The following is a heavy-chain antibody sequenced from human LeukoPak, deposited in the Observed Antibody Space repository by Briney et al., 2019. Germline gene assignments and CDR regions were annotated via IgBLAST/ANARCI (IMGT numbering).Heavy chain of an antibody. CDR3: AREAWSGSHFDY. Sequence: PGGSLRLSCAASGFTFSSYPMHWVRQAPGKGLEFVSAISSNGGTTYYTNSVKGRFTISRDNSKNTLYLQMGSLRAEDLAVYYCAREAWSGSHFDYWGQGTLVTVSS. V-gene: IGHV3-64*01. CDR1: GFTFSSYP. J-gene: IGHJ4*02. CDR2: ISSNGGTT. D-gene: IGHD1-26*01.